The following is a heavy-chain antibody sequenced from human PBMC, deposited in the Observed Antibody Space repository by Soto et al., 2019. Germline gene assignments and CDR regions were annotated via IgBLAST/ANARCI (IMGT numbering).Heavy chain of an antibody. V-gene: IGHV1-3*05. CDR1: GYTFTNYA. CDR3: ARVSGSCLPDY. CDR2: INAVNGNT. J-gene: IGHJ4*02. Sequence: QVQLVQSGAEEKKPGASVKVSCKASGYTFTNYAMHWVRQAPGQRLEWMGWINAVNGNTKYSQKYQGRVTITRDTSTSPAYMELSSLSSEDTAVYYCARVSGSCLPDYWGQGTLVTVSS. D-gene: IGHD6-19*01.